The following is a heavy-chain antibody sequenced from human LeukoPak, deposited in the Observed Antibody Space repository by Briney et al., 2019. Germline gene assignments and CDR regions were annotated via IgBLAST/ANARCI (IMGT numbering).Heavy chain of an antibody. Sequence: SETLSLTCAVYGGSFSGYYWSWIRQPPGKGLEWIGEINHSGSTNYNPSLKSRVTISVDTSKYQFSLKLSSVTAADTAVYYCARLVFGYYYYGMDVWGQGTTVTVSS. J-gene: IGHJ6*02. D-gene: IGHD3-10*01. CDR2: INHSGST. V-gene: IGHV4-34*01. CDR1: GGSFSGYY. CDR3: ARLVFGYYYYGMDV.